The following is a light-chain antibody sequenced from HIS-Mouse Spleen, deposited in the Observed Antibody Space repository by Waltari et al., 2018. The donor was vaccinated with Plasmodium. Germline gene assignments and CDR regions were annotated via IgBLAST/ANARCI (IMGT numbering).Light chain of an antibody. CDR2: EVS. CDR1: SSDVGGYNY. J-gene: IGLJ2*01. CDR3: SSYAGSNNLV. Sequence: QSALTQPPSASGSPGQSVTISFTGTSSDVGGYNYVSWYQQHPGKAPKLMIYEVSKRPSGVRYRVSGSKCGNTASLTVSGLQAEEEADYYCSSYAGSNNLVFGGGTKLTVL. V-gene: IGLV2-8*01.